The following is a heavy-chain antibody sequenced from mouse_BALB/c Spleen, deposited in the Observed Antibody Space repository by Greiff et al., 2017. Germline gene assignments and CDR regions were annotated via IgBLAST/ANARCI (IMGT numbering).Heavy chain of an antibody. CDR3: ARSGNYEYFDV. D-gene: IGHD2-1*01. V-gene: IGHV5-17*02. J-gene: IGHJ1*01. CDR1: GFTFSSFG. CDR2: ISSGSSTI. Sequence: EVKVVESGGGLVQPGGSRKLSCAASGFTFSSFGMHWVRQAPEKGLEWVAYISSGSSTIYYADTVKGRFTISRDNPKNTLFLQMTSLRSEDTAMYYCARSGNYEYFDVWGAGTTVNVSS.